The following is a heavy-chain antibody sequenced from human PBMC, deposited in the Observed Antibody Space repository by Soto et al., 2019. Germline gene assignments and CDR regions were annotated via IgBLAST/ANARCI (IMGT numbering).Heavy chain of an antibody. Sequence: SETLSLTCTVSGGSISSYYWSWIRQPPGKGLEWIGYIYYSGSTTYNPSLKSRVTISVDTSKNQFSLKLTSVTAADTAVYYCARRYGGNFDYWGQGTLVTGSS. CDR1: GGSISSYY. J-gene: IGHJ4*02. D-gene: IGHD1-26*01. CDR3: ARRYGGNFDY. CDR2: IYYSGST. V-gene: IGHV4-59*01.